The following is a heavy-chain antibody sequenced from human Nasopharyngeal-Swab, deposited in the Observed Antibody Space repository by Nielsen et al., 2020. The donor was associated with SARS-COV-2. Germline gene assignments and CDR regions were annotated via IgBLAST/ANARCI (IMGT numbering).Heavy chain of an antibody. D-gene: IGHD3-22*01. J-gene: IGHJ5*02. CDR3: ARQFRGYYDSSGPLSWFDP. CDR2: IDPSDSYT. V-gene: IGHV5-10-1*01. Sequence: VRQMPGKGLEWMGRIDPSDSYTNYSPSFQGHVTISADKSISTAYLQWSSLKASDTAMYYCARQFRGYYDSSGPLSWFDPWGQGTLAPSPQ.